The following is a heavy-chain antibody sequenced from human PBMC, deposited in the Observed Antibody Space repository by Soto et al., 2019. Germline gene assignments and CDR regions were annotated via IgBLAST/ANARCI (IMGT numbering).Heavy chain of an antibody. D-gene: IGHD3-22*01. V-gene: IGHV1-69*02. CDR3: ARGNSDSSGYYLLDY. CDR1: GGTFSSCT. CDR2: IIPILGIA. Sequence: QVQLVQSGAEVKKPGSSVKVSCKASGGTFSSCTISWVRQAPGQGLEWMGRIIPILGIANYAQKFQGRVTITADKSTSTAYMELSSLRSEDTAVYYCARGNSDSSGYYLLDYWGQGTLVTVSS. J-gene: IGHJ4*02.